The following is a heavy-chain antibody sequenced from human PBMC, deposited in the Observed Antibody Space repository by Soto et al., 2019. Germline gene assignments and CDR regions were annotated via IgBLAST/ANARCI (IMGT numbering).Heavy chain of an antibody. CDR2: IYYSGRT. D-gene: IGHD4-4*01. CDR3: ATNYAYYYYGMDV. V-gene: IGHV4-39*01. Sequence: PSETLSLTCTVSGGSISSSSYYWGWIRQPPGKGLEWIGSIYYSGRTYYNPSLKSRVTISVDTSKNQFSLKLSSVTAADTAVYYCATNYAYYYYGMDVWGQGTTVTVSS. CDR1: GGSISSSSYY. J-gene: IGHJ6*02.